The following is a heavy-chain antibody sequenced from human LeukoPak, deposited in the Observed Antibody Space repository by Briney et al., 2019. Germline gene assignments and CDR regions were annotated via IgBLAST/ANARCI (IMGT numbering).Heavy chain of an antibody. CDR2: ISSSSSTI. J-gene: IGHJ4*02. D-gene: IGHD2-2*01. CDR3: AKDLVAGWVVVLAATPDY. V-gene: IGHV3-48*01. CDR1: GFTFSSYS. Sequence: GGSLRLSCAASGFTFSSYSMNWVRQAPGKGLEWVSYISSSSSTIYYADSVKGRFTISRDNAKNSLYLQMNSLRAEDTAVYYCAKDLVAGWVVVLAATPDYWGQGTLVTVSS.